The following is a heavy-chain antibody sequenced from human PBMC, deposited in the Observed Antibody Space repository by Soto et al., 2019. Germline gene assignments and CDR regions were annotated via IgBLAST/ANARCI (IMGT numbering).Heavy chain of an antibody. V-gene: IGHV6-1*01. D-gene: IGHD6-13*01. CDR3: ARDPIAAAGRQLNYGMDV. CDR1: GDSVSSNSAA. Sequence: SPTLSLTCAISGDSVSSNSAAWNWIRQSPSRGLEWLGRTYYRSKWYNDYAVSVKSRITINPDTSKNQFSLQLNSVTPEDTAVYYCARDPIAAAGRQLNYGMDVWGQGXTVTLYS. CDR2: TYYRSKWYN. J-gene: IGHJ6*02.